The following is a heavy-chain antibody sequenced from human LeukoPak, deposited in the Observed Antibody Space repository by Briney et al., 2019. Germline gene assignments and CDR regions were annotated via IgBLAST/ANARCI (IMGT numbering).Heavy chain of an antibody. D-gene: IGHD3-22*01. J-gene: IGHJ4*02. V-gene: IGHV4-61*02. Sequence: PSQTLSLTCTVSGGSISSGSYYWSWIRQPAGKGLEWIGRIYTSGSTNYNPSLKSRVTISLDTSETHFSLKLSSVTAADTAVYYCARVTTGGYYNYWGQGTLVTVSS. CDR1: GGSISSGSYY. CDR2: IYTSGST. CDR3: ARVTTGGYYNY.